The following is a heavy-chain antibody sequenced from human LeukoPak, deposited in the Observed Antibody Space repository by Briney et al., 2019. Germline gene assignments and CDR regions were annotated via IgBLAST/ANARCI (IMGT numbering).Heavy chain of an antibody. J-gene: IGHJ5*02. CDR2: IYYSGST. CDR3: APLSSGYLWRRNNWFDP. CDR1: GGSISSYY. V-gene: IGHV4-59*01. Sequence: SETLSLTCTVSGGSISSYYWSWIRQPPGKGLEWIGYIYYSGSTNYNPSLKSRVTISVDTSKNQFSLKLSSVTAADTAVYYCAPLSSGYLWRRNNWFDPWGQGTLVTVSS. D-gene: IGHD3-22*01.